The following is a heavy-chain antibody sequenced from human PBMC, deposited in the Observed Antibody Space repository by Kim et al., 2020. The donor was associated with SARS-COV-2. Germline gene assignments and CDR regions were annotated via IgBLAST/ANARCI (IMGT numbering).Heavy chain of an antibody. V-gene: IGHV4-61*01. D-gene: IGHD3-10*01. Sequence: SETLSLTCTVSGGSVSSGSYYWSWIRQPPGKGLEWIGYIYYSGSTNYNPSLKSRVTISVDTSKNQFSLKLSSVTAADTAVYYCARSLLLWFGELYSGMDVWGQGTTVTVSS. J-gene: IGHJ6*02. CDR2: IYYSGST. CDR1: GGSVSSGSYY. CDR3: ARSLLLWFGELYSGMDV.